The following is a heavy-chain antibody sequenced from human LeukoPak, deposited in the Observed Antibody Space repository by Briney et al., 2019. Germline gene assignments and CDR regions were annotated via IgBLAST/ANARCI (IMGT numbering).Heavy chain of an antibody. CDR1: GYSISSGYY. V-gene: IGHV4-38-2*01. Sequence: SETLSLTCAVSGYSISSGYYWGWIRQPPGKGLGWIGSIYHSGSTYYNPSLKSRVTISVDTSKNQFSLKLSSVTAADTAVYYCASPPQYCSSTSCYDNWFDPWGQGTLVTVSS. CDR3: ASPPQYCSSTSCYDNWFDP. D-gene: IGHD2-2*01. J-gene: IGHJ5*02. CDR2: IYHSGST.